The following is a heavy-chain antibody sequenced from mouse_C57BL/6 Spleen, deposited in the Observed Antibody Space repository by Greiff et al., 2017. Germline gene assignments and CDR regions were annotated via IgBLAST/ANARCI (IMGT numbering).Heavy chain of an antibody. D-gene: IGHD1-1*01. CDR1: GFSLTSYA. CDR3: ARHYYGSRTGDFDV. Sequence: VQLKESGPGLVAPSQSLSITCTVSGFSLTSYAISWVRQPPGKGLEWLGVIWTGGGTNYNSALKSRLSISKDNAKSQVFLKMNSLQTDDTARYYCARHYYGSRTGDFDVWGTGTTVTVSS. J-gene: IGHJ1*03. CDR2: IWTGGGT. V-gene: IGHV2-9-1*01.